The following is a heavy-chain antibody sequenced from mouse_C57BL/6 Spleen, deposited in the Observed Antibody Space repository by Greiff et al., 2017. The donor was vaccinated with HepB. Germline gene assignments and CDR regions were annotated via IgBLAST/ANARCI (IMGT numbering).Heavy chain of an antibody. J-gene: IGHJ1*03. CDR2: IDPSDSET. CDR1: GYTFTSYW. CDR3: ARSGGSSHWSFDV. D-gene: IGHD1-1*01. V-gene: IGHV1-52*01. Sequence: QVHVKQPGAELVRPGSSVKLSCKASGYTFTSYWMHWVQQRPIQGLEWIGNIDPSDSETHYNQKFKDKATLTVDKSSSTAYMQLSSLTSEDSAVYYCARSGGSSHWSFDVWGTGTTVTVSS.